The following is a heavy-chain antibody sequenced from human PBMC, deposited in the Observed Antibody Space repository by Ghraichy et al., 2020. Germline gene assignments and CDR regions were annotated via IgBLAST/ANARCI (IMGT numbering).Heavy chain of an antibody. J-gene: IGHJ4*02. CDR1: GGSFSGYY. CDR3: ARGPIYYDILTGYYNRYFDY. Sequence: SQTLSLTCAVYGGSFSGYYWSWIRQPPGKGLEWIGEINHSGSTNYNPSLKSRVTISVDTSKNQFSLKLSSVTAADTAVYYCARGPIYYDILTGYYNRYFDYWGQGTLVTVSS. V-gene: IGHV4-34*01. CDR2: INHSGST. D-gene: IGHD3-9*01.